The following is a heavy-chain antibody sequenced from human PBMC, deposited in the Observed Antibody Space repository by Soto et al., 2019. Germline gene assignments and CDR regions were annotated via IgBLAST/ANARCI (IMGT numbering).Heavy chain of an antibody. CDR1: GGTFSSYS. V-gene: IGHV1-69*01. Sequence: ASVKVSCKASGGTFSSYSISWVRQAPGQGLEWMGGIIPIFGTANYAQKFQGRVTITADESTSTAYMELSSLRSEDTAVYYCAREGGSYYTIFAYWGQGTLVTVSS. J-gene: IGHJ4*02. D-gene: IGHD1-26*01. CDR3: AREGGSYYTIFAY. CDR2: IIPIFGTA.